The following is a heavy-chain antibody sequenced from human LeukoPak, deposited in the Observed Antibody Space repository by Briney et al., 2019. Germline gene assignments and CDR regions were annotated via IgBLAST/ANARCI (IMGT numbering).Heavy chain of an antibody. CDR1: DASISSSYFY. CDR3: ARQRGGSWVNDY. Sequence: PSETLSLTCTVSDASISSSYFYWSWIRQPPGKGLECIGNVFHSGSTHYSPSLKSRVTTSVDTSRKQFSLRLSAATAADTAVYYCARQRGGSWVNDYWGQGTLVTVSS. D-gene: IGHD1-26*01. V-gene: IGHV4-39*01. CDR2: VFHSGST. J-gene: IGHJ4*02.